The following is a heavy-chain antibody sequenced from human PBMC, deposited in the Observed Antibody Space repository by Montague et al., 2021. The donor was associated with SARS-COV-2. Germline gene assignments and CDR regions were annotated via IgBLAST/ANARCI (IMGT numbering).Heavy chain of an antibody. J-gene: IGHJ4*02. CDR1: GFSLSTSGMC. Sequence: PALVKPTQTLTLTYTFSGFSLSTSGMCVSWIRQPPGKALEWLARIDWDDDKHYSTSLKTRLTISKDTSKNQMVLTMTNMDPVDTATYYCARSSVVRGVSLDYWGQGTLVTVSS. V-gene: IGHV2-70*11. CDR3: ARSSVVRGVSLDY. D-gene: IGHD3-10*01. CDR2: IDWDDDK.